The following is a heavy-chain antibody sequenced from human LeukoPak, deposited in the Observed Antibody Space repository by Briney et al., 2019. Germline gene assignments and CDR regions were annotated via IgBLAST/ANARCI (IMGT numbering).Heavy chain of an antibody. CDR3: ARAAGDYYDSSGYYYY. V-gene: IGHV1-46*01. D-gene: IGHD3-22*01. J-gene: IGHJ4*02. Sequence: GASVKVSCKASGGTFSSYAISWVRQAPGQGLEWMGIINPSGGSTSYAQKFQGRVTMTRDTSTSTVYMELSSLRSEDTAVYYCARAAGDYYDSSGYYYYWGQGTLVTVSS. CDR2: INPSGGST. CDR1: GGTFSSYA.